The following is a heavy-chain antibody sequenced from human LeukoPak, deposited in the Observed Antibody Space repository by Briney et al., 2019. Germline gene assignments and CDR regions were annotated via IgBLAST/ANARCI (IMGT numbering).Heavy chain of an antibody. CDR2: ISYDGSNK. CDR3: AKDNGAGGPWHYYYGMDV. Sequence: PGGSLRLSCAASGFTFSSYAMHWVRQAPGKGLEWVAVISYDGSNKYYADSVKGRFTISRDNSKNTLYLQMNSLRAEDTAVYYCAKDNGAGGPWHYYYGMDVWGQGTTVTVSS. D-gene: IGHD2-8*02. V-gene: IGHV3-30-3*01. CDR1: GFTFSSYA. J-gene: IGHJ6*02.